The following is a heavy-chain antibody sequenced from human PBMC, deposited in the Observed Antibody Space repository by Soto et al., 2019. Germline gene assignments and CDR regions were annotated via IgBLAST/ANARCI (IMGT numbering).Heavy chain of an antibody. D-gene: IGHD2-2*01. Sequence: QVQLVQSGAEVKKPGASVKVSCKASGYTFTSYGISWVRQAPAQGLEWRGWSSAYNGNTNYAQTLQGRVTMTTDKSTCTDYMELRIFRSEDTPGYYCARSESAATDTCAYWGQGTLVTVSS. CDR3: ARSESAATDTCAY. CDR2: SSAYNGNT. V-gene: IGHV1-18*01. J-gene: IGHJ4*02. CDR1: GYTFTSYG.